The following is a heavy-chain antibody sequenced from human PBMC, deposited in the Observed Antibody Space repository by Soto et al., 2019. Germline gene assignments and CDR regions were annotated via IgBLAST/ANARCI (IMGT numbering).Heavy chain of an antibody. V-gene: IGHV1-18*01. CDR1: GYTFTSYG. CDR2: ISAYNGNT. D-gene: IGHD3-3*01. CDR3: ARSRPLRFLEWLPHYYMDV. Sequence: APVKVSCKASGYTFTSYGISWGRQAPGQGLEWMGWISAYNGNTNYAQKLQGRVTMTTDTSTSTAYMELRSLRSDDTAVYYCARSRPLRFLEWLPHYYMDVWGKGTTVTVSS. J-gene: IGHJ6*03.